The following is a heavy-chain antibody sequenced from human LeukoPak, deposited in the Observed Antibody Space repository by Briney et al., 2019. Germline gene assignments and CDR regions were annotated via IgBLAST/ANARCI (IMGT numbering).Heavy chain of an antibody. CDR1: GYTFTGYY. CDR2: INPNSGGT. Sequence: ASVKVSCKASGYTFTGYYMHWVRQAPGQGLEWMGWINPNSGGTNYAQKFQGRVTMTRDTSISTAYMELSRLRSDDTAVYYCARVEYSSGWSPFDYWGQGALVTVSS. V-gene: IGHV1-2*02. D-gene: IGHD6-19*01. CDR3: ARVEYSSGWSPFDY. J-gene: IGHJ4*02.